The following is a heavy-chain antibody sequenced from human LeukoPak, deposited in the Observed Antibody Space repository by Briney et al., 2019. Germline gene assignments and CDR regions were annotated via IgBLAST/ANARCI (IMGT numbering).Heavy chain of an antibody. CDR2: IIATFGTA. J-gene: IGHJ4*02. CDR1: GGTFSSYA. CDR3: ARHLSYCGGDCFRGGFDY. Sequence: SVKVSCKASGGTFSSYAISWVRQAPGQGLEWMGRIIATFGTANYAQKFQGRVTITTDESTSTAYMELSSLRSEDTAVYYCARHLSYCGGDCFRGGFDYWGQGTLVTVSS. D-gene: IGHD2-21*02. V-gene: IGHV1-69*05.